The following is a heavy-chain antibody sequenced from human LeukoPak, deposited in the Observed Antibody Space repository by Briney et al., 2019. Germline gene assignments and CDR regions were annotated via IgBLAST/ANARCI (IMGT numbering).Heavy chain of an antibody. CDR3: ARGITVIVVHTSNYYGMDV. D-gene: IGHD3-22*01. CDR2: ISGSGGST. V-gene: IGHV3-23*01. J-gene: IGHJ6*02. CDR1: GFTFSSYA. Sequence: GGSLRLSCAASGFTFSSYAMSWVRQAPGKGLEWVSAISGSGGSTYYADSVKGRFTISRDKSKNTLYLQMNSLRAEDTAVYYCARGITVIVVHTSNYYGMDVWGQGTTVTVSS.